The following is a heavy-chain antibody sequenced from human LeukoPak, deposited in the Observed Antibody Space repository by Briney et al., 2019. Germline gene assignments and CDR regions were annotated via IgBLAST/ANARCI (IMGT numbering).Heavy chain of an antibody. CDR2: LYHSDSA. CDR1: GYSISNGYY. CDR3: ARQHDSYYYYYIDV. V-gene: IGHV4-38-2*01. J-gene: IGHJ6*03. Sequence: KSSETLSLTCAVSGYSISNGYYWVWIRQPPGRRLEWIGSLYHSDSAYYNTSLRSRVSMSVDTSKNQFSLTLSFVTAADTAVYYCARQHDSYYYYYIDVWGSGTTVTVSS.